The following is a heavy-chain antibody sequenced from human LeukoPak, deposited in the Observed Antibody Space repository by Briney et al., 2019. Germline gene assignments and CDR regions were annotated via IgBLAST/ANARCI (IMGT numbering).Heavy chain of an antibody. CDR1: GFSFSAYS. CDR2: ITRSSSPI. V-gene: IGHV3-48*01. CDR3: TRDPNALDF. Sequence: GGSLRLSCAASGFSFSAYSMNWVRQAPGKGLEWVSYITRSSSPIYYADSVRGRFTISRENAKSSLYLQMNSLRAEDTAVYYCTRDPNALDFWGQGTLVTVSS. J-gene: IGHJ4*02.